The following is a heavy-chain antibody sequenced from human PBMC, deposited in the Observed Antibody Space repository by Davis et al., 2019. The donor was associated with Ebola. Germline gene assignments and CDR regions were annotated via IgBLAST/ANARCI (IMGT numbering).Heavy chain of an antibody. V-gene: IGHV3-21*01. CDR1: GFTFSSYS. Sequence: PGGSLRLSCAASGFTFSSYSMNWVRQAPGKGLEWVSSISSSSSYIYYADSVKGRFTISRDISKNTLYLQMNSLRVEDTAVYYCARDLGPWELGGKLGYWGQGTLVTVSS. CDR3: ARDLGPWELGGKLGY. CDR2: ISSSSSYI. J-gene: IGHJ4*02. D-gene: IGHD1-26*01.